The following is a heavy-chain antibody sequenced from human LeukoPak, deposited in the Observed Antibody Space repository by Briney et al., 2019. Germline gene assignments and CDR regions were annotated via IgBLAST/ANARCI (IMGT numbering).Heavy chain of an antibody. CDR1: GFTFSSYS. V-gene: IGHV3-21*01. J-gene: IGHJ4*02. D-gene: IGHD5-18*01. Sequence: PGGSLRLSRAASGFTFSSYSMNWVRQAPGKGLEWVSSISSSSSYIYYADSVKGRFTISRDNAKNSLYLQINSLRAEDTAVYYCAREGGLQLWGFGYWGQGTLVTVSS. CDR3: AREGGLQLWGFGY. CDR2: ISSSSSYI.